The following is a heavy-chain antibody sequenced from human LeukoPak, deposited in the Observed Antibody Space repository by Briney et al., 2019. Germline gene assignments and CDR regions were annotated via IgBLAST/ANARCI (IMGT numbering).Heavy chain of an antibody. CDR1: GYTLTELF. D-gene: IGHD3-22*01. Sequence: GASVKVSCKVSGYTLTELFMHWARQAPGKGLEWMGGFDPEDGETIYAQKFQGRVTMTEDTSTDTAYMELSSLRSEDTAVYYCATSGPRNYYDGSGYWIYWGQGTLVTVSS. CDR3: ATSGPRNYYDGSGYWIY. CDR2: FDPEDGET. J-gene: IGHJ4*02. V-gene: IGHV1-24*01.